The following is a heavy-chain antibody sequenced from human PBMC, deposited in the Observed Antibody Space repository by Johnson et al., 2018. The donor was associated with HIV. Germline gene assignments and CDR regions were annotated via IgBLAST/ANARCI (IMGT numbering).Heavy chain of an antibody. J-gene: IGHJ3*02. D-gene: IGHD6-19*01. CDR1: GLTFSDYY. CDR2: ISSSGSTI. CDR3: ARDGQWLNAFDI. V-gene: IGHV3-11*04. Sequence: QVQLVESGGGLIRAGGSLRLSCEASGLTFSDYYMSWIRQAPGKGLEWVSYISSSGSTIYYADSVKGRFTISRDNAKNSLYLQMNSLRAEDTAVYYCARDGQWLNAFDIWGQGTMVTVSS.